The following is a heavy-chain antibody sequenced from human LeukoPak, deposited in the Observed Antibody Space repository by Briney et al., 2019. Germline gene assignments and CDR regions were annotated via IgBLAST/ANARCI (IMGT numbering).Heavy chain of an antibody. V-gene: IGHV3-21*01. Sequence: GGSQRLSCAASGFTFSTYSMNWVRQAPGKGREWVSSIRSRSSYIYYADSVKGRFTISRDNDKNSLYPQMNSLRAEDTAVYYCAKDYGSGLFGYYYMDVWGKGTTVTVSS. CDR2: IRSRSSYI. J-gene: IGHJ6*03. D-gene: IGHD3-10*01. CDR3: AKDYGSGLFGYYYMDV. CDR1: GFTFSTYS.